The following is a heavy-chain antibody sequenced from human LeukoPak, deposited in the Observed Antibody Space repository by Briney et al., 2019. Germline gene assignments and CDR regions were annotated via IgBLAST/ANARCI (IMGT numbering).Heavy chain of an antibody. D-gene: IGHD1-1*01. CDR3: ARWNREIGWYDP. CDR2: IGTSGGT. Sequence: SGTLSLTCTISGDSIISDVYYWSWIRQPAGKGLEWIGRIGTSGGTNYNPSLKSRLTISLDTSKNEFSLTVSSVTAADTAVYYCARWNREIGWYDPWGQGTLVTVSS. J-gene: IGHJ5*02. V-gene: IGHV4-61*02. CDR1: GDSIISDVYY.